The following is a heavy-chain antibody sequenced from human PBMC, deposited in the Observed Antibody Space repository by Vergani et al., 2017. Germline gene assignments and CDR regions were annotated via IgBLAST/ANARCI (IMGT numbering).Heavy chain of an antibody. J-gene: IGHJ4*02. CDR2: IHPADSDT. D-gene: IGHD3-22*01. CDR1: GYSFTNYW. Sequence: EVQLVQSGAEVKKPGESLKISCQISGYSFTNYWIGWVRQMPGKGLEWMGIIHPADSDTRYSPSFQGQVTISVDKSISTAYLQRSSLRASDSAMYYFARLYGRDSSGSKYFDYGGQGTLVTVSS. CDR3: ARLYGRDSSGSKYFDY. V-gene: IGHV5-51*01.